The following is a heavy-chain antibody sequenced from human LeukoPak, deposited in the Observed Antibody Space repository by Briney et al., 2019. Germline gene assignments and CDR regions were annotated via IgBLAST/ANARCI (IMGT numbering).Heavy chain of an antibody. J-gene: IGHJ4*02. CDR1: GGSITSSSYY. V-gene: IGHV4-61*05. D-gene: IGHD5-12*01. Sequence: SETLSLTCTVSGGSITSSSYYWSWIRQPPGKGLEWIGYIYYSGSTNYNPSLKSRVTISVDTSKNQFSLKLSSVTAADTAVYYCARSPSSYEPFDYWGQGTLVTVSS. CDR3: ARSPSSYEPFDY. CDR2: IYYSGST.